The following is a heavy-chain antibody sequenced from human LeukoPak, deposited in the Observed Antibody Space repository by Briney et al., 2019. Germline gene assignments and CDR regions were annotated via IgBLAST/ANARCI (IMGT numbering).Heavy chain of an antibody. V-gene: IGHV4-30-4*01. D-gene: IGHD6-13*01. CDR2: IYYSGST. Sequence: PSETLSLTCTVSSGSISSYYWSWIRQPPGKGLEWIGYIYYSGSTYYNPSLKSRVTISVDTSKNQFSLKLSSVTAADTAVYYCARHPRESIAAAGTSYYGMDVWGQGTTVTVSS. CDR1: SGSISSYY. CDR3: ARHPRESIAAAGTSYYGMDV. J-gene: IGHJ6*02.